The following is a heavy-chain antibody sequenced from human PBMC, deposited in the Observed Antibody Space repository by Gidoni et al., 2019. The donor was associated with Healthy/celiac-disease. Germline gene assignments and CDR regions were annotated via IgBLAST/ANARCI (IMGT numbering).Heavy chain of an antibody. J-gene: IGHJ6*02. D-gene: IGHD7-27*01. CDR2: ISWNSGSI. CDR1: GFTFDDYA. V-gene: IGHV3-9*01. CDR3: AKTLTGELVHGMDV. Sequence: EVQLVESGGGLLQPGRSLRLSCPASGFTFDDYAMHWVRQAPGKGLEWVSGISWNSGSIGYADSVKGRFTISRDNAKNSLYLQMNSLRAEDTALYYCAKTLTGELVHGMDVWGQGTTVTVSS.